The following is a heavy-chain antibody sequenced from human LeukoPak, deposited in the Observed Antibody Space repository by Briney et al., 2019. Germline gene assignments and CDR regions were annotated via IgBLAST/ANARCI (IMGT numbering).Heavy chain of an antibody. CDR3: ARGRADYYFDY. Sequence: GGSLRLSCAASGFTFSGYSMNWVRQAPGKGLEWVSYISSGSSAIYYADSVKGRFTISRDNAKNSLYLQMNGLRAEDTAVYYCARGRADYYFDYWGQGTLVTVSS. J-gene: IGHJ4*02. V-gene: IGHV3-48*01. CDR1: GFTFSGYS. CDR2: ISSGSSAI. D-gene: IGHD2-21*02.